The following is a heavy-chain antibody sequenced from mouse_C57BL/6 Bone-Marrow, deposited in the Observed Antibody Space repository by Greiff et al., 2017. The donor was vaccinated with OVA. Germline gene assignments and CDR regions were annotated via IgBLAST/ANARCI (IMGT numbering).Heavy chain of an antibody. CDR2: ISYSGST. V-gene: IGHV3-8*01. CDR3: ARYSHTVVATDWYFDV. CDR1: GYSITSDY. Sequence: EVMLVESGPGLAKPSQTLSLTCSVTGYSITSDYWNWIRKFPGNKLEYMGYISYSGSTYYNPSLKSRISITRDTSKNQYYLQLNSVTTEDTATYYCARYSHTVVATDWYFDVWGTGTTVTVSS. J-gene: IGHJ1*03. D-gene: IGHD1-1*01.